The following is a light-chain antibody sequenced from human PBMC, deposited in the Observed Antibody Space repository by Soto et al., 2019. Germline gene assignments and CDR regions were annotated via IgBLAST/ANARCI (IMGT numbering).Light chain of an antibody. CDR2: AAS. CDR3: QQANNFPLT. V-gene: IGKV1-12*01. Sequence: DIQMTQSPSSVSASVGDTVSITCRASQGINNWLAWYQQKPGKAPQVLIYAASSLQSGVPSRFSGSGFGTDFTLTITSLQPEDFATDFCQQANNFPLTFGGGTKIESK. J-gene: IGKJ4*01. CDR1: QGINNW.